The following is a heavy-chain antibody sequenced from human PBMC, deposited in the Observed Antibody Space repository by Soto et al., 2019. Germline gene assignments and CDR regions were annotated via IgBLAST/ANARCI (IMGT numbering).Heavy chain of an antibody. V-gene: IGHV3-23*01. CDR2: ISGSGGST. Sequence: GGSLRLSCAASGFTFSSYAMSWVRQAPGKGLEWVSAISGSGGSTYYADSAKGRFTISRDNSKNTLYLQMNSLRAEDTAVYYCAKDLDYEYIWGSYRPGRTSDYWGQGTLVTVSS. D-gene: IGHD3-16*02. CDR1: GFTFSSYA. CDR3: AKDLDYEYIWGSYRPGRTSDY. J-gene: IGHJ4*02.